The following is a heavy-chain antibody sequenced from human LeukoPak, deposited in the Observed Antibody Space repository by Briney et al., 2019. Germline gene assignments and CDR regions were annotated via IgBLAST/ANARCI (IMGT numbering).Heavy chain of an antibody. Sequence: PSETLSLTSTVSGASISSGNYYWSWIRQPPGKGLEWIGYISQSGNSYFTPSLKSRATISVDRSKNQFSLTLTSVTAADTAVYYCARDQVDYDTPDHFDYWGKGTLVTVSS. D-gene: IGHD3-22*01. V-gene: IGHV4-30-2*01. CDR3: ARDQVDYDTPDHFDY. J-gene: IGHJ4*02. CDR1: GASISSGNYY. CDR2: ISQSGNS.